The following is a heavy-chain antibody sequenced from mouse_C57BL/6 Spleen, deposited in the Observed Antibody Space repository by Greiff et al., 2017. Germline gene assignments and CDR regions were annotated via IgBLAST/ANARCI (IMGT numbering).Heavy chain of an antibody. CDR3: ARSYGSREAWFAY. V-gene: IGHV14-3*01. CDR2: SAPAIGNT. Sequence: VQLQQSVAELVRPGASVKLSCTPSSFNIKNTDMHWLKQRPEQGLEWIGRSAPAIGNTKYATKFQGKATRTADASSNTAYLQLSSLTSEDTAIYYCARSYGSREAWFAYRGQWTLVTFSA. J-gene: IGHJ3*01. CDR1: SFNIKNTD. D-gene: IGHD1-1*01.